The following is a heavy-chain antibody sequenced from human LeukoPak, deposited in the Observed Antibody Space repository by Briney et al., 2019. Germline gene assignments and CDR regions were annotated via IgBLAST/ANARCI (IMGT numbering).Heavy chain of an antibody. CDR1: GFTFSSYE. D-gene: IGHD6-13*01. CDR2: ISSSSSYI. J-gene: IGHJ6*02. CDR3: ARDRRSAAPWGMDV. V-gene: IGHV3-21*01. Sequence: PGGSLRLSCAASGFTFSSYEMNWVRQAPGKGLEWVSSISSSSSYIYYADSVKGRFTISRDNAKNSLYLQMNSLRAEDTAVYYCARDRRSAAPWGMDVWGQGTTVTVSS.